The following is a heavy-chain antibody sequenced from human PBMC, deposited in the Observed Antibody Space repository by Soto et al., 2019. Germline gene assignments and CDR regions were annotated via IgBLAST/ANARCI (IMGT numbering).Heavy chain of an antibody. CDR2: ISSSSSTI. D-gene: IGHD3-22*01. CDR3: ARDLRSPLATYYYDSSGYYYGY. Sequence: EVQLVESGGGLVQPGGSLRLSCAASGFTFSSYSMNWVRQAPGKGLEWVSYISSSSSTIYYADSVKGRFTISRDNAKNSLYLQMNSLRAEDTAVYYCARDLRSPLATYYYDSSGYYYGYWGQGTLVTVSS. J-gene: IGHJ4*02. V-gene: IGHV3-48*01. CDR1: GFTFSSYS.